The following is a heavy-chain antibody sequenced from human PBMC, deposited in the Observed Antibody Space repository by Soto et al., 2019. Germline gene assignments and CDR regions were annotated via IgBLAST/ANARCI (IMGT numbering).Heavy chain of an antibody. D-gene: IGHD1-26*01. Sequence: QVQLVQSGAEVKKPGSSVKVSCTASGGTFSRYGFTWVRQAPGQGFQWMGGIIPIFGTTHYEQNFQGRLSITADESTSTVYMELSSLRSDDTAIYFCARTYYPWEELQYFAFWGQGTLVTVSS. CDR3: ARTYYPWEELQYFAF. CDR1: GGTFSRYG. V-gene: IGHV1-69*01. J-gene: IGHJ4*02. CDR2: IIPIFGTT.